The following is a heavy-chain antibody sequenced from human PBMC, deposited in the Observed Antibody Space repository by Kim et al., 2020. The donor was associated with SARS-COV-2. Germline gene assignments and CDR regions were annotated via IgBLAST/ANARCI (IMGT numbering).Heavy chain of an antibody. J-gene: IGHJ4*02. Sequence: DSVKGRFTISRDNAKNSLYLQMNSLRAEDTAVYYCARAPLGYFDWLPNDYWGQGTLVTVSS. D-gene: IGHD3-9*01. V-gene: IGHV3-7*03. CDR3: ARAPLGYFDWLPNDY.